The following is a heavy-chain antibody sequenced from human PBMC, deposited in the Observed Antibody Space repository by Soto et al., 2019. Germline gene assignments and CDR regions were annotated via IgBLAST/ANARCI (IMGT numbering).Heavy chain of an antibody. CDR1: GYTFSDYY. J-gene: IGHJ4*01. CDR3: ASHYDLWSGYLSPVDY. CDR2: IDTSSTKI. D-gene: IGHD3-3*01. V-gene: IGHV3-11*01. Sequence: GGSLRLSCAASGYTFSDYYLSWIRQAPGKGPEWISYIDTSSTKIYYADSVKGWFTISRDNGKNSLFLEMNSLRVEDTAVYFCASHYDLWSGYLSPVDYWGQGTLVTVSS.